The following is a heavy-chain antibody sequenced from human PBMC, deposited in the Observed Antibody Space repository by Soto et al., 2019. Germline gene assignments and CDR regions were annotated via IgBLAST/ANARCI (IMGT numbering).Heavy chain of an antibody. CDR1: GGSISSGGYY. Sequence: QVQLQESGPGLVKPSQTLSLTCTVSGGSISSGGYYWSWIRQHPGKGLEWIGYIYYSGSTYYNPSLKSRVTISVDTSKNQFSLKLSSVTAADTAVYYCARERYSSGWYFNWFDPWGHGTLVTVSS. CDR2: IYYSGST. CDR3: ARERYSSGWYFNWFDP. D-gene: IGHD6-19*01. V-gene: IGHV4-31*03. J-gene: IGHJ5*02.